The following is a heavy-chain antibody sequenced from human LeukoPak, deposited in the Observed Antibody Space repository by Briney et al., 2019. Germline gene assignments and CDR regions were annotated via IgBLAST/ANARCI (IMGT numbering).Heavy chain of an antibody. D-gene: IGHD4-17*01. CDR2: IYTSGRT. CDR1: GGSISSYY. V-gene: IGHV4-4*07. CDR3: AQVNYGDYGNWFDP. Sequence: PSESLSLTCTVSGGSISSYYWSWIRQPAGKGLEWIGRIYTSGRTNYNPSLKSRVTMSVDTSKNQFSLKLSSVTAADTAVYYCAQVNYGDYGNWFDPWGQGTLVPVST. J-gene: IGHJ5*02.